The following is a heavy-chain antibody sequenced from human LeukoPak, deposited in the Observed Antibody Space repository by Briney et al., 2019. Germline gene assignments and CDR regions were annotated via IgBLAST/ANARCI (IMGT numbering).Heavy chain of an antibody. CDR1: GFSFDDYA. D-gene: IGHD3-9*01. CDR3: AKEQYYDIPFDI. J-gene: IGHJ3*02. V-gene: IGHV3-9*01. CDR2: ISWNSGSI. Sequence: PGGSLRLSCAASGFSFDDYAMHWVRQAPGKGLEWVSGISWNSGSIGYADSVKGRFTISRDNAKNSLYLQMNSLRAEDTAVYYCAKEQYYDIPFDIWGQGTMVTVSS.